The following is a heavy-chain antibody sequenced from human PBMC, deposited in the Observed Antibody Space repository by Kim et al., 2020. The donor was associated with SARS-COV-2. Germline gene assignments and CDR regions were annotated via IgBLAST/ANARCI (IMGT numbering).Heavy chain of an antibody. Sequence: SETLSLTCAVFGGSLRASDWHWIRQPPGKGLEWIGEINHSGSTNYNPSLKSRVTISIDTSKNQFSLKLSSVTAADTAVFYCGRGGLDVSGQGTMVTVSS. CDR3: GRGGLDV. CDR1: GGSLRASD. V-gene: IGHV4-34*01. CDR2: INHSGST. J-gene: IGHJ3*01.